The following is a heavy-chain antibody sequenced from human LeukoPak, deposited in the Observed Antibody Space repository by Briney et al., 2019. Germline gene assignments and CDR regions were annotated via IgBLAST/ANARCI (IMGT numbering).Heavy chain of an antibody. J-gene: IGHJ4*02. CDR1: GFTLSSYE. CDR2: ISSSGSTM. CDR3: ARGSGFDY. Sequence: PGGSLRLSCAASGFTLSSYEMTWVRQAPGKGLEWISYISSSGSTMYYADSVKGRFTMSRDNAKRSVYLQMNSLRAEDTAIYYCARGSGFDYWGQGTLVTVS. V-gene: IGHV3-48*03.